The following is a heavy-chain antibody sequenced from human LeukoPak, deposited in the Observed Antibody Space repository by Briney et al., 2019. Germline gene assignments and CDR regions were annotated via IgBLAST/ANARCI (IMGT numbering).Heavy chain of an antibody. CDR2: ISSSSSYI. J-gene: IGHJ4*02. V-gene: IGHV3-21*01. CDR1: GFTFSSYS. D-gene: IGHD6-6*01. Sequence: PGGSLRLSCAASGFTFSSYSMNWVRQAPGKGLEWVSSISSSSSYIYYADSRKGRFTISRDNAKNSLYLQVNSLRAEDTAVYYCARDRSTFKQLFYYFYYWGQGTLVTVSS. CDR3: ARDRSTFKQLFYYFYY.